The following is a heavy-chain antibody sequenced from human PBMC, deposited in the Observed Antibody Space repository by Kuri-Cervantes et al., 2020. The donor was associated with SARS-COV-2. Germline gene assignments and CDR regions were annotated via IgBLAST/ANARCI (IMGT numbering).Heavy chain of an antibody. Sequence: ASVKVSCKASGYTFTGYHMHWVRQAPGQGLEWMGWINPNSGGTNYAQKFQGWVTMTRDTSSTGYMEPSRLRSDDTAVYYCARGMVRGLIQSYYYGMDVWGQGTTVTVSS. J-gene: IGHJ6*02. CDR1: GYTFTGYH. CDR2: INPNSGGT. D-gene: IGHD3-10*01. V-gene: IGHV1-2*04. CDR3: ARGMVRGLIQSYYYGMDV.